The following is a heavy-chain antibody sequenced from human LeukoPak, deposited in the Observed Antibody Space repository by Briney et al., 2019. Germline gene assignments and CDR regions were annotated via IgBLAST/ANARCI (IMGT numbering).Heavy chain of an antibody. Sequence: PGGSLRLSCAASGFSVGANFMSWVRQAPGKGLEWLSVIYSGGATYYADSVKGRFTISRDILKNTLFLQVNSLRAEDTAVYYCARDRGYYDRSGYFYDSNWGQGTLVTVSS. CDR3: ARDRGYYDRSGYFYDSN. D-gene: IGHD3-22*01. CDR2: IYSGGAT. CDR1: GFSVGANF. J-gene: IGHJ4*02. V-gene: IGHV3-66*01.